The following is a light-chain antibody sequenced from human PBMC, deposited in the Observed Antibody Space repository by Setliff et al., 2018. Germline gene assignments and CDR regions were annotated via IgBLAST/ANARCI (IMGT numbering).Light chain of an antibody. CDR2: EVS. V-gene: IGLV2-8*01. J-gene: IGLJ1*01. CDR3: AAWDDSLNGDV. CDR1: SSDVGGYNY. Sequence: QSALTQPPSASGSPGQSVTISCTGTSSDVGGYNYVSWYQQHPGEAPKLMIYEVSKRPSGVPDRFSGSKSGNTASLTVSGLQAEDEADYYCAAWDDSLNGDVFGTGTKVTVL.